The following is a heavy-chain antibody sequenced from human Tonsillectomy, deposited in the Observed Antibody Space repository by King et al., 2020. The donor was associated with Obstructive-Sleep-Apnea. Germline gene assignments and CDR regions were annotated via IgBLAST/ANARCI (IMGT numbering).Heavy chain of an antibody. CDR2: ISWNSYII. V-gene: IGHV3-9*01. Sequence: QLVESGGGLVQPGRSLRLSCAASGFTFDDYAMHWVRQAPGKGLEWVSGISWNSYIIDYADSVKGRFTISRDNAKNSLYLQMNSLRAEDTASYYCARDNHGLDVWGQGTTVTVSS. CDR1: GFTFDDYA. CDR3: ARDNHGLDV. J-gene: IGHJ6*02.